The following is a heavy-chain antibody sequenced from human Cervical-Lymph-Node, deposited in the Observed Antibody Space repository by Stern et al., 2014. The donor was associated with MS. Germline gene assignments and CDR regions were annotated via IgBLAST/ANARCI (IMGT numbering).Heavy chain of an antibody. CDR3: ARVKPAAILDY. J-gene: IGHJ4*02. V-gene: IGHV7-4-1*02. Sequence: VQLVQSGSEVLKPGASVKVSCKASGYTFTRNAMNWVRQAPGQRLGWMGWINTNTGNATYAQGFTGRFVFSLDTSVSTAYLQISSQKADDTAIYYCARVKPAAILDYWGQGTLVAVSS. CDR1: GYTFTRNA. D-gene: IGHD2-2*01. CDR2: INTNTGNA.